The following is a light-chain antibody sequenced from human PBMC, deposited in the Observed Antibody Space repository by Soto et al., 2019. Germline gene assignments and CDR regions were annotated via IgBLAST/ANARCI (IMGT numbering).Light chain of an antibody. J-gene: IGLJ1*01. CDR1: SSDVGIYNL. CDR3: CSYAGINTFFV. V-gene: IGLV2-23*01. CDR2: EDN. Sequence: QSVLTQPDSVSGSPGQSITFSCTGTSSDVGIYNLVSWYQQLPGKAPKLMIYEDNKRPSGVSDRFSGSKSGNTASLTISGLQAEDEADYYCCSYAGINTFFVFGTGTKVTVL.